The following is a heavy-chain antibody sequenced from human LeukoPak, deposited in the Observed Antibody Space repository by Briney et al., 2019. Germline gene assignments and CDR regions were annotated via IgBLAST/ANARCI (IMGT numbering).Heavy chain of an antibody. D-gene: IGHD3-10*01. CDR1: GFTFSSYA. Sequence: PGGSLRLSCAASGFTFSSYAMHWVRQAPGKGLEWVAVISYDGSNKYYADSVKGRFTISRDNSKNTLYLQMNSLRAEDTAVYYCARDSSLWFGELFRRSHYYYMDVWGKGTTVTVSS. J-gene: IGHJ6*03. V-gene: IGHV3-30*04. CDR2: ISYDGSNK. CDR3: ARDSSLWFGELFRRSHYYYMDV.